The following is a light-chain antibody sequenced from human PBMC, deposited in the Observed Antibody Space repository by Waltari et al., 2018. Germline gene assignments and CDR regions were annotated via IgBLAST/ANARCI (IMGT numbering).Light chain of an antibody. J-gene: IGKJ3*01. V-gene: IGKV3-20*01. Sequence: EIVLTQSPGTLSLSPGERATLSCRASQSVSSSYLAWYQQKPGQAPRLLIYGASSRATGLPDRVSGSGSGTDFTLTISRLEPEDFAVYYCQQYGSSLFTFGPGTKVDIK. CDR2: GAS. CDR1: QSVSSSY. CDR3: QQYGSSLFT.